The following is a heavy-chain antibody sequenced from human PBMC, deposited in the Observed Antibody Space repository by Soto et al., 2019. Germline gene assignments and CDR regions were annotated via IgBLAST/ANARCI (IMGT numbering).Heavy chain of an antibody. J-gene: IGHJ5*02. D-gene: IGHD2-15*01. CDR2: IYHSGST. Sequence: PSETLSLTCAVSSGSISSSNWWSWVRQPPGKGLEWIGEIYHSGSTNYNPSLKSRVTISVDKSKNQFSLKLSSVTAADTAVYYCARGGGYCSGGSCYRWFDPWGQGTLVTVSS. CDR1: SGSISSSNW. CDR3: ARGGGYCSGGSCYRWFDP. V-gene: IGHV4-4*02.